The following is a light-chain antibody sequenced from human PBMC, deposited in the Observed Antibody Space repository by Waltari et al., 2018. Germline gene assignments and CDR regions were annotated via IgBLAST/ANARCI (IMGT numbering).Light chain of an antibody. J-gene: IGLJ3*02. Sequence: SYELTQPSSVSVSPGQTARTNCPGHLLSTKAARWFQQRPGQAPVLVIYKDSERPSGIPERFSGSSSGTTVILTISGAQVEDEADYYCYSATDNNLRVFGGGTKLTVL. CDR2: KDS. CDR3: YSATDNNLRV. V-gene: IGLV3-27*01. CDR1: LLSTKA.